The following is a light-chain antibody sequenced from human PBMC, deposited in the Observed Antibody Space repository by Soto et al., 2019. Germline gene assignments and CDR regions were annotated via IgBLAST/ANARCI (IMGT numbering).Light chain of an antibody. Sequence: DIQMTQSPSSLSASVGDRVTITCRASQSSSNSLNWYQQKPGKAPDLLIYTTSSFQSGVPSRFSGSGSGTDFTLTISSQQPEDFPTYYWQQSYSTPPTFGGGTNVEIK. CDR2: TTS. CDR1: QSSSNS. V-gene: IGKV1-39*01. CDR3: QQSYSTPPT. J-gene: IGKJ4*02.